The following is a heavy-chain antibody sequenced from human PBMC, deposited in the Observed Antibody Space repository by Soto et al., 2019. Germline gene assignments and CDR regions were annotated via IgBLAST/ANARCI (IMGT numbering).Heavy chain of an antibody. CDR3: ASGGGSTTILPHF. CDR1: GDTLTRYA. CDR2: MNPHSGST. V-gene: IGHV1-8*02. J-gene: IGHJ4*02. D-gene: IGHD3-16*01. Sequence: QVQLVQSGAAVKKPGASVKVSCRASGDTLTRYAVNWVRQAPGQGLEWLGYMNPHSGSTGIAQKFQGRFTMTRDPSRSTDCMELRSLKSDDTSGYYFASGGGSTTILPHFWGQGTLVTVSS.